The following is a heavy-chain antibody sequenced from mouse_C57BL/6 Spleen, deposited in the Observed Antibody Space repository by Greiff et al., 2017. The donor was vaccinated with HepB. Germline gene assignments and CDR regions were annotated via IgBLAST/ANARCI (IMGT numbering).Heavy chain of an antibody. J-gene: IGHJ2*01. V-gene: IGHV1-69*01. CDR2: IDPSDSYT. CDR1: GYTFTSYW. Sequence: QVQLQQPGAELVMPGASVKLSCKASGYTFTSYWMHWVKQRPGQGLEWIGEIDPSDSYTNYNQKFKGKSTLTVDKSSSTAYMQLSSLTSEDSAVYYCARSEEEAFDYWGQGTTLTVSS. CDR3: ARSEEEAFDY.